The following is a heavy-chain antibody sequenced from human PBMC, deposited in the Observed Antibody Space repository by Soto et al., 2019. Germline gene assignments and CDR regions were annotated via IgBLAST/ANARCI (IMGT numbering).Heavy chain of an antibody. CDR1: GFTFRTYA. D-gene: IGHD2-2*01. J-gene: IGHJ5*02. CDR2: ISDSGTT. Sequence: EVQLLDSGGGLVQPGGSLRLSCAASGFTFRTYAMSWVRQAPGKGREWVSTISDSGTTYYANSVKGRFTISRDNSRNTLDLQMNSLRVEDTAVYYCAKGGEGSCSRTSCLYFSDSWGQGTLVTVSS. CDR3: AKGGEGSCSRTSCLYFSDS. V-gene: IGHV3-23*01.